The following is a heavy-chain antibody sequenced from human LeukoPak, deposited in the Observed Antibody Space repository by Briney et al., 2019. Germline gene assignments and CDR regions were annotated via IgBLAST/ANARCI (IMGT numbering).Heavy chain of an antibody. V-gene: IGHV1-2*02. J-gene: IGHJ4*02. D-gene: IGHD3-3*01. CDR3: ARSDTDFWSGYYQVDY. CDR2: INPNSGGT. Sequence: ASVKVSCKASGYTFTGYYMHWVRQAPGQGLEWMGWINPNSGGTNYAQKFQGRVTMTRDTSISTAYMELSRLRSDDTAVYYCARSDTDFWSGYYQVDYWGQGTLVTVSS. CDR1: GYTFTGYY.